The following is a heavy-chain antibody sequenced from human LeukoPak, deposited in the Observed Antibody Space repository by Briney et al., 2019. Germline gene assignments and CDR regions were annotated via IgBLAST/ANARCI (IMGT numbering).Heavy chain of an antibody. Sequence: ASVKVSCKASGYTFTSYDINWVRQATGQGLEWMGWMNPNSGNTGYAQKFQGRVTMTRNTSISTAYMELSSLRSVDTAVYYCARRVRGVIPRFDYWGQGTLVTVSS. CDR2: MNPNSGNT. CDR1: GYTFTSYD. V-gene: IGHV1-8*01. J-gene: IGHJ4*02. D-gene: IGHD3-10*01. CDR3: ARRVRGVIPRFDY.